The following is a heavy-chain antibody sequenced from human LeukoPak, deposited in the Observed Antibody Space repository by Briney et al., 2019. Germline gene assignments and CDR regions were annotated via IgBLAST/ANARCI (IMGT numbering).Heavy chain of an antibody. CDR2: ISGSGGKT. V-gene: IGHV3-23*01. J-gene: IGHJ4*02. Sequence: GGSLRLSCAASGFTFSSYAMSWVRQAPGKGLEWVSVISGSGGKTYYADFVKGRFTISRDNSKNTLYLQMNSLRAEDTAVYYCAKDPIEAAANGLYFDYWGQGTLVTVSS. CDR3: AKDPIEAAANGLYFDY. CDR1: GFTFSSYA. D-gene: IGHD6-13*01.